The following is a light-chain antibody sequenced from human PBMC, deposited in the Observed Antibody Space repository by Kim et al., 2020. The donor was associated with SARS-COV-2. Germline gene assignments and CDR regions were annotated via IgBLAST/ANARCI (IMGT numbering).Light chain of an antibody. J-gene: IGKJ4*01. V-gene: IGKV1-33*01. Sequence: DINNYLNWYQQKPGKAPKLLIYDASNLQAGVPSRFSGSRSGTDFSFTISSLQPEDSATYYCQQYDNLLSFGGGTKVEI. CDR3: QQYDNLLS. CDR1: DINNY. CDR2: DAS.